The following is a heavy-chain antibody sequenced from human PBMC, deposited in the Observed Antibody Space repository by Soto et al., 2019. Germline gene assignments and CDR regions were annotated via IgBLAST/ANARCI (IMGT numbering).Heavy chain of an antibody. J-gene: IGHJ6*02. CDR1: GFTFSNYA. CDR2: ISRSPGST. Sequence: GGSLRLSCAASGFTFSNYAMSWFRQAPGKGLEWVSSISRSPGSTGYADSVKGRFTISRDNAKNSLYLQMNSLRAEDTALYYCARGRNYYGSGNYYYGMDVWGQGTTVTVSS. V-gene: IGHV3-20*04. D-gene: IGHD3-10*01. CDR3: ARGRNYYGSGNYYYGMDV.